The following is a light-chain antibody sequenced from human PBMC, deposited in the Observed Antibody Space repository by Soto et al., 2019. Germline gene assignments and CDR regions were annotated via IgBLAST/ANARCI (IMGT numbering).Light chain of an antibody. V-gene: IGKV1-5*02. J-gene: IGKJ1*01. CDR1: QSVSGW. Sequence: DLQMTQSTSTLSASLGDPVTVICRDSQSVSGWLAWYQQKPGEAPKLLIYDASALPRGVPSRFSGSGSGTKFTLTIPSLQPDDFGTYYCQQYETFSGTFGPGTKVDIK. CDR3: QQYETFSGT. CDR2: DAS.